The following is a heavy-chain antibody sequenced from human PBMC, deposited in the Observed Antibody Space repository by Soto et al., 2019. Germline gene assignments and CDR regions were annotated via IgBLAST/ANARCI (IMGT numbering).Heavy chain of an antibody. J-gene: IGHJ4*01. CDR1: GYRFTTYW. V-gene: IGHV5-51*01. CDR2: IYAGDSDT. Sequence: EVQLVQSGVEVKKTGESLKISCKGSGYRFTTYWIGWVRQMPGKGLEWMGFIYAGDSDTKYSPSFQGQVTSSADTSISTAYLQSSSLRASDTAIYYCASRSYYYWDYWGHGTLVTVSS. CDR3: ASRSYYYWDY. D-gene: IGHD3-10*01.